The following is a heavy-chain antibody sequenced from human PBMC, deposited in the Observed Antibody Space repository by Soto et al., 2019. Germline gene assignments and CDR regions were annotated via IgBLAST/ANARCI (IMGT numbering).Heavy chain of an antibody. CDR3: AWLVMDYLYYGMDV. Sequence: HPGGSLRLSCAASGFTFSDSEMNWVRQAPGKGLEWISYISNSGSTTYYADSVKGRFTISRDNAKNSLFLRMNSLRVEDTAVYYCAWLVMDYLYYGMDVWGQGTTVTVS. CDR2: ISNSGSTT. CDR1: GFTFSDSE. J-gene: IGHJ6*02. D-gene: IGHD6-6*01. V-gene: IGHV3-48*03.